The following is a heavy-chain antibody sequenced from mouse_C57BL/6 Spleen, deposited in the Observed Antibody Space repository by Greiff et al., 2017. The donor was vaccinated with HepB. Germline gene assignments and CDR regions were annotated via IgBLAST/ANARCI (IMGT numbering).Heavy chain of an antibody. Sequence: QVQLQQSGAELARPGASVKLSCKASGYTFTSYGISWVKQSTGQGLEWIGEIYPRSGNTYFNEKFKGKATLTADKSSSTAYMELRSLTSEDSAVYVCARAVAYYYAMDYWGQGTSVTVSS. V-gene: IGHV1-81*01. D-gene: IGHD1-1*01. CDR1: GYTFTSYG. CDR3: ARAVAYYYAMDY. CDR2: IYPRSGNT. J-gene: IGHJ4*01.